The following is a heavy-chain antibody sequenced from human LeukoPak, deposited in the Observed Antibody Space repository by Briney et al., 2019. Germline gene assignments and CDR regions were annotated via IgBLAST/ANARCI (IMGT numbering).Heavy chain of an antibody. D-gene: IGHD6-13*01. V-gene: IGHV1-2*02. J-gene: IGHJ4*02. CDR1: GYTFTGYY. CDR2: INPNSGGT. Sequence: ASVKVSCKASGYTFTGYYMHWVRQAPGQGLEWMGWINPNSGGTNYAQKFQGRVTMTRDTSISTAYMELSRLRSDDTAVYYCARDRFAVTGRIAAAGTGGYWGQGTLVTVSS. CDR3: ARDRFAVTGRIAAAGTGGY.